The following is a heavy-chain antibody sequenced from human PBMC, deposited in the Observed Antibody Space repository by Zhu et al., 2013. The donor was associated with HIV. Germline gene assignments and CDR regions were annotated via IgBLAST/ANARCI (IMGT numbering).Heavy chain of an antibody. CDR3: ARGDYDSSGFDN. CDR1: GYTFTNYG. D-gene: IGHD3-22*01. J-gene: IGHJ4*02. CDR2: IIPIFATA. V-gene: IGHV1-69*06. Sequence: QEQLVQSGAEVKRPGASVKVSCKASGYTFTNYGISWVRQAPGQGLEWMGGIIPIFATANYAQKFQGRVTITTDKSTSTAYMELSSLRSEDTAIYYCARGDYDSSGFDNWGQGTLVTVSS.